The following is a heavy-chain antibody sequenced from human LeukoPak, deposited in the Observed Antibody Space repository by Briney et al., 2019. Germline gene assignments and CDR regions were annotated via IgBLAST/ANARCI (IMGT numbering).Heavy chain of an antibody. J-gene: IGHJ6*04. D-gene: IGHD6-13*01. CDR2: INPNSGCT. V-gene: IGHV1-2*04. CDR3: ARDRPIAAAGLANYYYYGMHV. CDR1: GYTFTGYY. Sequence: ASVKVSCKASGYTFTGYYMHWVRQAPGQGLEGIGWINPNSGCTNYAQKFQGWVTMTRDTYISTAYMDLSRLRSDDTALYYCARDRPIAAAGLANYYYYGMHVWGKGTTVTVSS.